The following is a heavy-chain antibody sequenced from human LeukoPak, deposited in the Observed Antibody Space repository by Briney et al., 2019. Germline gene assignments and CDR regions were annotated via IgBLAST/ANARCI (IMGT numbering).Heavy chain of an antibody. CDR3: ARTMVRGVIISGFDY. Sequence: EASVTVSCKASGYTFTSYYMHWVRQAPGQGLEWMGIVNPSGGSTSYAQKFQGRVTMTRDMSTSTVYMELSSLRSEDTAVYYCARTMVRGVIISGFDYWGQGTLVTVSS. CDR2: VNPSGGST. D-gene: IGHD3-10*01. J-gene: IGHJ4*02. CDR1: GYTFTSYY. V-gene: IGHV1-46*01.